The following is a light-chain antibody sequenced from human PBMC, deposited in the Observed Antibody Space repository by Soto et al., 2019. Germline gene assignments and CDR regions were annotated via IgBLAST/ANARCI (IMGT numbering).Light chain of an antibody. V-gene: IGLV1-40*01. CDR1: NSNIGAGYD. J-gene: IGLJ1*01. CDR3: QSYDSSSYV. Sequence: QAAPKQPPSMAGAPGQRVPMSCTGGNSNIGAGYDVHWYQQLPGTAPKLLTYGNSNRPSGVPDRFSGSKSGTSASLAITGLQAEDEADYYCQSYDSSSYVFGTGTKVTVL. CDR2: GNS.